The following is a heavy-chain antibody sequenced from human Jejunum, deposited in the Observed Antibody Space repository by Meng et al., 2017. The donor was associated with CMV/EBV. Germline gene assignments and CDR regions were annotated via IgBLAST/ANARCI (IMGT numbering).Heavy chain of an antibody. D-gene: IGHD2-2*01. V-gene: IGHV3-73*01. CDR3: VAPSCSSTNCYAADF. CDR1: TLSDST. CDR2: IRSKANNYAT. J-gene: IGHJ4*02. Sequence: TLSDSTMHGVRQASGKGLEWVGHIRSKANNYATAYAASVKGRFTISRDDSSSTTYLQLSSVKADDTAVYYCVAPSCSSTNCYAADFWGQGTLVTVSS.